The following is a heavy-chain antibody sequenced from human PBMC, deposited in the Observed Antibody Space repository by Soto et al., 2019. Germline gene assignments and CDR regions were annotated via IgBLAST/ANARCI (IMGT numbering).Heavy chain of an antibody. J-gene: IGHJ5*02. Sequence: QVQLVQSGTEVKKPGASVKVSCKASGNTFTGYYIHWVRQAPGQGLEWMGWINPDSGDTNYAQTFQGRVTMTRDSSVTTAYMELRSPRGDDTAVYFCAREYSGSSNCFDPWGQGTLVTVSS. D-gene: IGHD1-26*01. CDR3: AREYSGSSNCFDP. V-gene: IGHV1-2*02. CDR2: INPDSGDT. CDR1: GNTFTGYY.